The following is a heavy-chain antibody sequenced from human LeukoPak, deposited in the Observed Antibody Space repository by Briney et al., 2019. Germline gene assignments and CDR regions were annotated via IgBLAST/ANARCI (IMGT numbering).Heavy chain of an antibody. J-gene: IGHJ4*02. V-gene: IGHV1-69*13. Sequence: SVKVSCKASGGTFTSYAISWVRQAPGQGREWMGGIIPIFGRGNYEQKFQCRVTITAHESTSTAYMELSSLRSEDTAVYYCAIHIAAAGIDYWGQGTLVTVSS. CDR3: AIHIAAAGIDY. CDR2: IIPIFGRG. D-gene: IGHD6-13*01. CDR1: GGTFTSYA.